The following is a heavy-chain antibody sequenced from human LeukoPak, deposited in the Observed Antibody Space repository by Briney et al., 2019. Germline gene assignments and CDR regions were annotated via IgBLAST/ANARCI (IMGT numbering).Heavy chain of an antibody. V-gene: IGHV4-38-2*02. D-gene: IGHD6-13*01. CDR2: IYHSGST. CDR3: ARAYSSSWYLNWFDP. J-gene: IGHJ5*02. CDR1: GYSISSGYY. Sequence: SETLSLTCTVSGYSISSGYYWGWIRQPPGKGLEWIGNIYHSGSTYYNPSLKSRVTISVDTSKNQFSLKLSSVTAADTAVYYCARAYSSSWYLNWFDPWGQGTLVTVSS.